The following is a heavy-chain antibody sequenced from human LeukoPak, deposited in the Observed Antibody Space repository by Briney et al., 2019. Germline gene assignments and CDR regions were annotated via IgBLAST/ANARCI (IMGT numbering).Heavy chain of an antibody. CDR3: ARVDDFTYDF. V-gene: IGHV3-64*01. CDR1: GFTFGSYA. J-gene: IGHJ4*02. CDR2: ITNDGSTT. Sequence: PGGSLGLSCAASGFTFGSYAMHWVRQAPGKGLEYVSAITNDGSTTFYANSVKGRFTISRDNSKNTLFLQMGSLRPEDMAVYYCARVDDFTYDFWGQGTLVTVSS. D-gene: IGHD2-2*03.